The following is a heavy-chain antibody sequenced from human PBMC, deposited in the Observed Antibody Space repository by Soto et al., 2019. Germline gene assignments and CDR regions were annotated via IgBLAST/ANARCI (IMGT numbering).Heavy chain of an antibody. D-gene: IGHD1-1*01. J-gene: IGHJ4*02. V-gene: IGHV3-33*01. Sequence: QVQLVESGGGVVQPGTSLRLSCAASGFTFSTHGMHWVRQAPGKGPEWVAVIRSDGSNKYYADSVRGRFTISRDNAKNTLYLQMNSLRVEDTAVYHCVRWGNWKVSDHWGQGTLVTVSS. CDR1: GFTFSTHG. CDR2: IRSDGSNK. CDR3: VRWGNWKVSDH.